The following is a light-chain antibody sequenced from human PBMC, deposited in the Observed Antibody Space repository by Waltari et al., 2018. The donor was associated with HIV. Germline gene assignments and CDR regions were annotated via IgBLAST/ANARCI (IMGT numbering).Light chain of an antibody. CDR2: DDI. CDR1: NIGSKS. V-gene: IGLV3-21*02. J-gene: IGLJ1*01. Sequence: SYVLTQAPSVSVAPGQTARITCGGNNIGSKSVHWYQKRPGQAPVLVVYDDIDRPSGIPERFSGSNSGNTATLTISRVEAGDEADYYCQVWDITTDHHVFGNGTKVTVL. CDR3: QVWDITTDHHV.